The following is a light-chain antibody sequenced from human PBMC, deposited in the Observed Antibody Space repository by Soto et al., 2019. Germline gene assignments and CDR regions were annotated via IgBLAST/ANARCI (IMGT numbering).Light chain of an antibody. CDR1: QGIRNY. J-gene: IGKJ2*01. CDR2: ATS. CDR3: LQHNSYPYT. Sequence: DLQMTQSPFSLSASVGDRVTITCRASQGIRNYLGWFQQKPGEAPKRLIHATSSLEGGVPSRFSGSGSGTEFTLTISSLQPEDFATYYCLQHNSYPYTFGQGTTLAIK. V-gene: IGKV1-17*01.